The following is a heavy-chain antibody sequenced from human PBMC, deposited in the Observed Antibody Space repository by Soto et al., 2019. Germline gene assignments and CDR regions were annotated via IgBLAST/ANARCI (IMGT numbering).Heavy chain of an antibody. CDR3: AGSPHASRADCSSTSCYTFDY. J-gene: IGHJ4*02. CDR2: ISGSGGST. D-gene: IGHD2-2*02. V-gene: IGHV3-23*01. Sequence: GGSLRLSCAASGFTFSSYAMSWVRQAPGKGLEWVSAISGSGGSTYYADSVKGRFTISRDNSKNTLYLQMNSLRAEDTAVYYCAGSPHASRADCSSTSCYTFDYWGQGTLVTVSS. CDR1: GFTFSSYA.